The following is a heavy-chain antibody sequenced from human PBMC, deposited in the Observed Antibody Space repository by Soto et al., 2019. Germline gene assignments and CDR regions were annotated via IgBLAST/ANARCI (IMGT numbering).Heavy chain of an antibody. CDR2: IYYSGTT. Sequence: QVQLQESGPGLVKPSQTLSLTCTVSGASISSGENYWSWIRQPPGKGLEWIGYIYYSGTTYYNPSLKSRFTISVDTSKNQFSLNLNSVTAEDTAVYYCAREGDSGMAFDYWGQGTLVTVSS. CDR3: AREGDSGMAFDY. J-gene: IGHJ4*02. CDR1: GASISSGENY. V-gene: IGHV4-30-4*01. D-gene: IGHD5-18*01.